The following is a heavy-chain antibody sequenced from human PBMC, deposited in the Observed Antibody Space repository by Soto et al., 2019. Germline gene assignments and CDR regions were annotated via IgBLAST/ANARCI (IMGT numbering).Heavy chain of an antibody. CDR3: ARMIKGGYDILTGQRGWFDP. CDR1: GGSISSYY. D-gene: IGHD3-9*01. Sequence: SETLSLTCTVSGGSISSYYWSWIRQPPGKGLEWIGYIYYSGSTNYNPSLKSRVTISVDTSKNQFSLKLSSVTAADTAVYYCARMIKGGYDILTGQRGWFDPWGQGTLVTVS. CDR2: IYYSGST. V-gene: IGHV4-59*01. J-gene: IGHJ5*02.